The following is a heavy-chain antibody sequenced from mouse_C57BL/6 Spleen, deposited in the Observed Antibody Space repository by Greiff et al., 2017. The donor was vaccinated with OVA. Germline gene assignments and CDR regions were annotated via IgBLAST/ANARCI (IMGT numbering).Heavy chain of an antibody. CDR3: ARGLYYYGSRSRSYFDY. Sequence: QVQLQQPGAELVMPGASVKLSCKASGYTFTSYWMHWVKQRPGQGLEWIGEIDPSDSYTNYNQKFKGKSTLTVDKSSSTAYMQLSSLTSEDSAVYYCARGLYYYGSRSRSYFDYWGQGTTLTVSS. V-gene: IGHV1-69*01. J-gene: IGHJ2*01. D-gene: IGHD1-1*01. CDR1: GYTFTSYW. CDR2: IDPSDSYT.